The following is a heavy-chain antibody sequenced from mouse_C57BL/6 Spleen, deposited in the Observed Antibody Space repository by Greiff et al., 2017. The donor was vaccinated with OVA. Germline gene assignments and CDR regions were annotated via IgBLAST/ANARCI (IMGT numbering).Heavy chain of an antibody. Sequence: VQLQQSGAELARPGASVKLSCKASGYTFTSYGMSWVKQRPGQGLEWIGEIYPRSGNTYYNQKFKGKATLTADKSSSTAYMELRSLTSEDSAVYFGARGGYGSVCALDYWGQGTTVTVSS. CDR1: GYTFTSYG. D-gene: IGHD1-1*01. J-gene: IGHJ4*01. CDR3: ARGGYGSVCALDY. V-gene: IGHV1-81*01. CDR2: IYPRSGNT.